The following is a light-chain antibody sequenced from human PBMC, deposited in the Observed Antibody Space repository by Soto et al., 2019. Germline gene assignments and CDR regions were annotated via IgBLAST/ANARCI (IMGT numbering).Light chain of an antibody. V-gene: IGLV2-23*01. Sequence: QSVLTQPASVSGSPGQSITISCTGTSSDVGSYNLVSWFQQHPGKAPKLMIYEGNKRPSGVSNRFSGSKSGNTASLTISGLQAEDEADYYCWSYAGSNTVVFGGGTKVTVL. J-gene: IGLJ2*01. CDR2: EGN. CDR3: WSYAGSNTVV. CDR1: SSDVGSYNL.